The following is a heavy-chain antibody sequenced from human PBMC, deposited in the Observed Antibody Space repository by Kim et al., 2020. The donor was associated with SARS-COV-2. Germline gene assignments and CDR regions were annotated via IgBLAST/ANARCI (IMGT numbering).Heavy chain of an antibody. D-gene: IGHD3-16*01. V-gene: IGHV3-21*01. J-gene: IGHJ4*02. CDR3: ACTFKRGY. Sequence: SSYIYYADSVKGRFTISRDNAKNSLYLQMNSLRAEDTAVYYCACTFKRGYWGQGTLVTVSS. CDR2: SSYI.